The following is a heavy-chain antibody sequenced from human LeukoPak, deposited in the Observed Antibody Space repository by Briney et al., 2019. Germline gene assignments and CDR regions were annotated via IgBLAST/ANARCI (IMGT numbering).Heavy chain of an antibody. J-gene: IGHJ6*02. V-gene: IGHV4-34*01. CDR1: GGSFSGNY. D-gene: IGHD6-19*01. CDR2: INHSGST. CDR3: ARDSSSGWTSGYYYGMDV. Sequence: PSETLSLICAVHGGSFSGNYWSWIRQSPDKGLEWIGEINHSGSTNYNPSLKSRVIISVDTSKNQFSLNLSSVTAADTAVYYCARDSSSGWTSGYYYGMDVWGQGTTVTVSS.